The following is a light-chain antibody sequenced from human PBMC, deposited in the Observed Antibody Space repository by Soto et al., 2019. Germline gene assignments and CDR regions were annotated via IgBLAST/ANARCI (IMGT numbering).Light chain of an antibody. CDR1: QSVSSN. CDR3: QQYNNWPLT. Sequence: EILLTQSPATLSVSPGDRATLSCRASQSVSSNLAWYQQKPGQAPRLLIYAASTRATGLPARFSGSGSGTEFTLTISSLQSEDFAVYSCQQYNNWPLTFGQGTMVDIK. CDR2: AAS. V-gene: IGKV3-15*01. J-gene: IGKJ1*01.